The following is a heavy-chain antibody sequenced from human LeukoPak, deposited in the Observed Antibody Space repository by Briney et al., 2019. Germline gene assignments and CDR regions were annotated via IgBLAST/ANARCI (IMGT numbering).Heavy chain of an antibody. V-gene: IGHV3-33*01. CDR1: GFSFSNYG. J-gene: IGHJ4*02. CDR2: IWYDGVNK. Sequence: QPGRSLRLSCAASGFSFSNYGMHWVRQAPGKGLEWVAVIWYDGVNKYYADSVKGRFTISRDMPKNTLYLQMNSLRAEDTAVYYCAREGIVATLDYWGQRTLVTVSS. CDR3: AREGIVATLDY. D-gene: IGHD5-12*01.